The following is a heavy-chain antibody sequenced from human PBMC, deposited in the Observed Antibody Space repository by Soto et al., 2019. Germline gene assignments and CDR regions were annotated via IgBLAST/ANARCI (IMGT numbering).Heavy chain of an antibody. V-gene: IGHV3-66*01. CDR1: GFTVSSNY. CDR3: ARDLGYSSSLDY. Sequence: GGSLRLSCAASGFTVSSNYMSWVRQAPGKGLEWVSVIYSGGSTYYADSVKGRFTISRDHSKNTLYLQMNSLRAEDTAVYYCARDLGYSSSLDYWGQGTLVTVSS. J-gene: IGHJ4*02. CDR2: IYSGGST. D-gene: IGHD6-6*01.